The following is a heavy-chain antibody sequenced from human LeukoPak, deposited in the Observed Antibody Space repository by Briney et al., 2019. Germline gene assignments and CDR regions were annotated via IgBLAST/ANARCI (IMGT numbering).Heavy chain of an antibody. J-gene: IGHJ4*02. V-gene: IGHV3-74*01. D-gene: IGHD3-22*01. Sequence: GGSLRLSCAASGFTFSSYWMHWVRHAPGKALVWVSRINTDGSSTIYADSVRGRFAISRDNVKNTLYLQMNSLRAEDTAVYYCGRDRYYYDSSGCLYYWGQGTLVTVSS. CDR2: INTDGSST. CDR3: GRDRYYYDSSGCLYY. CDR1: GFTFSSYW.